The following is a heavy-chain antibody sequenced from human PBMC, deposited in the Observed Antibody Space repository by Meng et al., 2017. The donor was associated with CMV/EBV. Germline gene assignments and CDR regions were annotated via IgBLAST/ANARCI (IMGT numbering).Heavy chain of an antibody. CDR3: ARSMVVAGDWFDP. Sequence: VQLLESGPGLVKHSETLSLTCTVSGGAISSYYWSLIRQPAGKGMEWIGRIYTSGSTNYNPSLKSRVTMSVDTSKNQFSLKLSSVTAADTAVYYCARSMVVAGDWFDPWGQGTLVTVSS. V-gene: IGHV4-4*07. J-gene: IGHJ5*02. D-gene: IGHD2-15*01. CDR1: GGAISSYY. CDR2: IYTSGST.